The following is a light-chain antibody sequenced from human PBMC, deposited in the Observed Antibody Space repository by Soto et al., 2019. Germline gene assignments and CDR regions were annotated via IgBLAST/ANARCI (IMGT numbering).Light chain of an antibody. Sequence: EIVLTQSPATLSLSPGERATLSCRTSQSVNNFLAWYQQKPGQAPRLLIYDASNRATGIPARFSGSGSGTDFTLTISSLEPEDFAVYCCQQRSNWPPLTFGGGTKVDIK. J-gene: IGKJ4*01. V-gene: IGKV3-11*01. CDR3: QQRSNWPPLT. CDR2: DAS. CDR1: QSVNNF.